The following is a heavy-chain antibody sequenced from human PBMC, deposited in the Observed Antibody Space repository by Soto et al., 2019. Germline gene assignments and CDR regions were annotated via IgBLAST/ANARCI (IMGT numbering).Heavy chain of an antibody. CDR3: ARAPGYCSGGSCYYYGMDV. V-gene: IGHV4-30-2*01. CDR1: GGSISSGGYS. CDR2: IYHSGST. D-gene: IGHD2-15*01. Sequence: QLQLQESGSGLVKPSQTLSLTCAVSGGSISSGGYSWSWIRQPPGKGLEWIGYIYHSGSTYYNPSLQSRVTIPVDRSKNQFSLKLSSVTAADTAVYYCARAPGYCSGGSCYYYGMDVWGQGTTVTVSS. J-gene: IGHJ6*02.